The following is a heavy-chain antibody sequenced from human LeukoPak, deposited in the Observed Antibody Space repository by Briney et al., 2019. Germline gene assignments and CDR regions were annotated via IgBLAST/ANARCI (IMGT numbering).Heavy chain of an antibody. CDR2: INPNSGGT. Sequence: ASVKVSRKASGYTFTGYYMHWVRQAPGQGLEWMGWINPNSGGTNYAQKFQGRVTMTRDTSISTAYMELSRLRSDDTAVYYCARAPSYDSSGYYYGWGQGTLVTVSS. CDR1: GYTFTGYY. CDR3: ARAPSYDSSGYYYG. V-gene: IGHV1-2*02. D-gene: IGHD3-22*01. J-gene: IGHJ4*02.